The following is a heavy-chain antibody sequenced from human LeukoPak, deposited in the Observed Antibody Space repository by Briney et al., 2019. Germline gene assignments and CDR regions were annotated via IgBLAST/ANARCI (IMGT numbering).Heavy chain of an antibody. CDR3: ARGMGRYCSGGSCYYYYYGMDV. CDR1: GGSISSYY. CDR2: IYYSGST. Sequence: SETLSLTCTVSGGSISSYYWSWIRQPPGKGLEWIGYIYYSGSTNYNPSLKSRVTISVDTSKNQFSLKLSSVTAADTAVYYCARGMGRYCSGGSCYYYYYGMDVWGQGTTVTVSS. J-gene: IGHJ6*02. V-gene: IGHV4-59*01. D-gene: IGHD2-15*01.